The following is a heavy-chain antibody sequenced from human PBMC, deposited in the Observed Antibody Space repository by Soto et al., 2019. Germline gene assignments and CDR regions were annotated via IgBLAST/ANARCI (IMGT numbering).Heavy chain of an antibody. V-gene: IGHV1-69*02. CDR3: ASPRGYCSGGSCYSLDAFDI. J-gene: IGHJ3*02. CDR2: IIPILGIA. CDR1: GGTFSSYT. D-gene: IGHD2-15*01. Sequence: SVKVSCKASGGTFSSYTISWVRQAPGQGLEWMGRIIPILGIANYAQKFQGRDTITADKSTSTAYMELSSLRSEDTAVYYCASPRGYCSGGSCYSLDAFDIWG.